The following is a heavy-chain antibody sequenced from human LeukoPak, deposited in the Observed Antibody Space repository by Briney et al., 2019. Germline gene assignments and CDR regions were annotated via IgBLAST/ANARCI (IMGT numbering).Heavy chain of an antibody. J-gene: IGHJ4*02. CDR3: ARHSSGYDYVGELFFSDY. Sequence: GESLQISCKGSGYSFTSYWIGWVRQLPGKGLEWMGIIYPGDSDTRYSPSFQGQVTISADKSISTAYLQWSSLKASDTAMYYCARHSSGYDYVGELFFSDYWGQGTLVTVSS. V-gene: IGHV5-51*01. CDR2: IYPGDSDT. CDR1: GYSFTSYW. D-gene: IGHD5-12*01.